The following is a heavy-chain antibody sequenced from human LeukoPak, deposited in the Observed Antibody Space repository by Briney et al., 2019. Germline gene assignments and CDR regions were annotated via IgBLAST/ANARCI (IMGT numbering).Heavy chain of an antibody. CDR2: ISYDGSNK. Sequence: PGRSLRLSCAASGFTFSSYAMHWVRQAPGKGLAWVAVISYDGSNKYYADSVKGRFTISRDNSKNTLYLQMNSLRAEDTAVYYCAKDRSAYSSSSGLVNYWGQGTLVTVSS. D-gene: IGHD6-6*01. CDR1: GFTFSSYA. J-gene: IGHJ4*02. V-gene: IGHV3-30*04. CDR3: AKDRSAYSSSSGLVNY.